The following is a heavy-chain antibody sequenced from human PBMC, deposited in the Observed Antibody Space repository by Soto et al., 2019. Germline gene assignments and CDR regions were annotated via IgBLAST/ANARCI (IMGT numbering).Heavy chain of an antibody. Sequence: GGSLRLSCAASGFTFNTYAMNWVRQAPGKGLEWLAVISFDASNKYYADSVKGRLTISRDNANNTLYLQLDSLRAEDTAVYYCGKDQAFGTGHYYYGMDVWGQGTAVTVSS. J-gene: IGHJ6*02. CDR2: ISFDASNK. CDR1: GFTFNTYA. V-gene: IGHV3-30*18. D-gene: IGHD3-16*01. CDR3: GKDQAFGTGHYYYGMDV.